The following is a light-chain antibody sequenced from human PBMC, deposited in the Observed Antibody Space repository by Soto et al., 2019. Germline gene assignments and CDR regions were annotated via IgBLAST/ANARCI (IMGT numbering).Light chain of an antibody. V-gene: IGLV2-14*01. Sequence: SVLPRPAYVSGSPGQSITISRTGTSSDVGGYNYVSWYQQHPGKAPKLMIYDVSNRPSGVSNRFSGSKSGNTASLTISGLQAEDEADYYCSSYTSSSTYVFGTGTKVTVL. J-gene: IGLJ1*01. CDR3: SSYTSSSTYV. CDR1: SSDVGGYNY. CDR2: DVS.